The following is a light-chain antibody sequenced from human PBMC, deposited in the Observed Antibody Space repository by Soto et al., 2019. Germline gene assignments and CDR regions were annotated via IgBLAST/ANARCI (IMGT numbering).Light chain of an antibody. V-gene: IGLV2-8*01. CDR2: DVS. CDR1: SSDVGGCNY. Sequence: QSALTQPPSASGSPGQSVTISCTGTSSDVGGCNYVSWYQQHPGNAPKLMIYDVSKRPSGVPDRFSGSKSGNTASLTVSGLQAEDEADYYCSSYAGSNNVVFGGGTKVTVL. J-gene: IGLJ2*01. CDR3: SSYAGSNNVV.